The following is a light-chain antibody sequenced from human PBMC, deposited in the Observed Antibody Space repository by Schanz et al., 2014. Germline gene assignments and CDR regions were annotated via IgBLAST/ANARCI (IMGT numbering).Light chain of an antibody. CDR3: QQYNNWPIT. V-gene: IGKV3-20*01. J-gene: IGKJ5*01. CDR2: GAS. CDR1: QSVSSSY. Sequence: EIVMTQSPAPLSLSPGERATLSCRASQSVSSSYLAWYQQKPGQAPRLLIYGASSRATGIPDRFSGSGSGTDFTLTISRLEPEDFAVYYCQQYNNWPITFGQGTRLEI.